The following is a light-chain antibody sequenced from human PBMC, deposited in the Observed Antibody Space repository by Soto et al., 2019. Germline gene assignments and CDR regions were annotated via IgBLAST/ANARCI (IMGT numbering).Light chain of an antibody. Sequence: IVMTQSPAALCVSPGERGTLSGRASQSVSSNLAWYQQKPGQAPRLLIYGASTRATGIPARFSGSGSGTEFTLTISSLQSEEFAVYYGQEYNNWWTFGQAPKV. CDR2: GAS. J-gene: IGKJ1*01. CDR3: QEYNNWWT. V-gene: IGKV3-15*01. CDR1: QSVSSN.